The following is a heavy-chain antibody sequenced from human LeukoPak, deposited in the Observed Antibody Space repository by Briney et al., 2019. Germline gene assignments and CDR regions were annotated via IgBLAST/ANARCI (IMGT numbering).Heavy chain of an antibody. J-gene: IGHJ4*02. CDR2: IRYDGRNK. CDR1: GFTFSSYG. Sequence: GESLKISCAASGFTFSSYGMHWVRQAPGKGLEWVAFIRYDGRNKYYTDSVKGRFTISRDNSKNTLFLQMNSLRAEDTAVYYCAKDRGAYYDSSGYIDYWGQGTLATVSS. D-gene: IGHD3-22*01. V-gene: IGHV3-30*02. CDR3: AKDRGAYYDSSGYIDY.